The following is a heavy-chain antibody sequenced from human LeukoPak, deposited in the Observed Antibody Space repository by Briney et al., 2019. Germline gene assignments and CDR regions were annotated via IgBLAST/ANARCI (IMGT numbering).Heavy chain of an antibody. D-gene: IGHD3-16*02. V-gene: IGHV3-23*01. CDR3: AKISYGWFDP. CDR2: ISGSGGST. CDR1: GLTFSSYG. Sequence: GGSLRLSCAASGLTFSSYGMSWVRQAPGKGLEWVSAISGSGGSTYYADSVKGRFTISRDNSKNTLYLQMNSLRAEDTAVYYCAKISYGWFDPWGQGTLVTVSS. J-gene: IGHJ5*02.